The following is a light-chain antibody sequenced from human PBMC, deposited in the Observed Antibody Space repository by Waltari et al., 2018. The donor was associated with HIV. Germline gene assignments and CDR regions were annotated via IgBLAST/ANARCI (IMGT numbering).Light chain of an antibody. CDR1: SSNIGNNY. CDR2: DKN. Sequence: SVLTQPPSVSAAPGQKVTISCSGSSSNIGNNYVSWFQQLPGAAPRVLLYDKNQRPSGVPDRFSGSRSGTSATLGVSGLQPGDEADYYCGTWDTSLDAGVFGGGTKLTVL. V-gene: IGLV1-51*01. J-gene: IGLJ3*02. CDR3: GTWDTSLDAGV.